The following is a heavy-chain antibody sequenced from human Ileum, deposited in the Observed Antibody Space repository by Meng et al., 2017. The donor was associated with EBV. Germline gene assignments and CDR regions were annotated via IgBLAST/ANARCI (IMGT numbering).Heavy chain of an antibody. J-gene: IGHJ4*02. D-gene: IGHD1-26*01. V-gene: IGHV4-30-4*01. CDR2: HSGST. CDR3: VSYAVGAGGIGY. Sequence: QVQLAEAGPGLVKPSQTLSLTCAVSGVSISSGYFHWSWIRQPPGKGLEWIGHSGSTSYNPSLRSRVTISVDTSKNQFSLKVDSATAGDTAVYYCVSYAVGAGGIGYWGQGILVTVSS. CDR1: GVSISSGYFH.